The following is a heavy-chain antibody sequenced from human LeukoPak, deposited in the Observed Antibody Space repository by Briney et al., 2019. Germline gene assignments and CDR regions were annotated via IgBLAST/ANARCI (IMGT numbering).Heavy chain of an antibody. CDR2: IIPIFGTA. CDR1: GGTFSSYA. J-gene: IGHJ1*01. D-gene: IGHD6-13*01. Sequence: SVKVSCKASGGTFSSYAISWVRQAPGQELEWMGGIIPIFGTANYAQKFQGRVTITADKSTSTAYMEPSSLRSEDTAVYYCARPQFIAAAGKVVEYFQHWGQGTLVTVSS. CDR3: ARPQFIAAAGKVVEYFQH. V-gene: IGHV1-69*06.